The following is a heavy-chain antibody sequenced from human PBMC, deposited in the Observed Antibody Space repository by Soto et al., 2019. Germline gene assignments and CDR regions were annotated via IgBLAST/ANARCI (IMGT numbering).Heavy chain of an antibody. D-gene: IGHD6-19*01. Sequence: SETLSLTCTVSGGSISSGGYYWSWIRQHPGKGLEWIGYIYYSGSTYYNPSLKSRVTISVDTSKNQFSLKLSSVTAADTAVYYCARANSSGWYRWFDPWGQGTLVTVSS. CDR2: IYYSGST. J-gene: IGHJ5*02. CDR3: ARANSSGWYRWFDP. V-gene: IGHV4-31*03. CDR1: GGSISSGGYY.